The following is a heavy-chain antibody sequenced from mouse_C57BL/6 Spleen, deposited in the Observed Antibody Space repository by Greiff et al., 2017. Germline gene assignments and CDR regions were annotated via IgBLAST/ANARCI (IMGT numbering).Heavy chain of an antibody. J-gene: IGHJ3*01. V-gene: IGHV1-64*01. Sequence: QVQLQQPGAELVKPGASVKLSCKASGYTFTSYWMHWVKQRPGQGLEWIGMIHPNSGSTNYNEKFKSKATLTVDKSSSTAYMQLSSLTSEDASVYYCARSGLDDWFAYWGQGTLVTVSA. CDR3: ARSGLDDWFAY. D-gene: IGHD3-1*01. CDR2: IHPNSGST. CDR1: GYTFTSYW.